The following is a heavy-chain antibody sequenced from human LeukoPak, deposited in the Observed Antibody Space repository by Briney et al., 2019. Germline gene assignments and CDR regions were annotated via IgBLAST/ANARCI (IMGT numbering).Heavy chain of an antibody. CDR1: GFTFSSYW. Sequence: GGSLRLSCAASGFTFSSYWMSWVRQAPGKGLEWVANIKQDGSEDYCVDSVKGRFTISRDNAKNSLYLQMSSLRAEDTAVYYCAREGVDIVTYDYWGQGTLVTVSS. J-gene: IGHJ4*02. V-gene: IGHV3-7*03. D-gene: IGHD5-12*01. CDR3: AREGVDIVTYDY. CDR2: IKQDGSED.